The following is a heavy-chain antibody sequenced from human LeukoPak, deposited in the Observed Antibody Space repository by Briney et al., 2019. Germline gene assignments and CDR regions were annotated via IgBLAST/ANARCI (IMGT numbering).Heavy chain of an antibody. J-gene: IGHJ4*02. D-gene: IGHD5-12*01. CDR3: ARRNSGYNNFDY. Sequence: SETLSLTCTVSGGSISNYYWSWIRQPPGKRLEWIGSIYYSGSTYYNPSLKSRVTLSVDTSKNQFSLKLSSVTAADTAIYYCARRNSGYNNFDYWGQGTLVTVSS. CDR2: IYYSGST. CDR1: GGSISNYY. V-gene: IGHV4-59*05.